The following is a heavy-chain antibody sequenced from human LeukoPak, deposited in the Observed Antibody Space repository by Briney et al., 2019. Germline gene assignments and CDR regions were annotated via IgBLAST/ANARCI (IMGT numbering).Heavy chain of an antibody. J-gene: IGHJ4*02. Sequence: GESLKISCKGSGYSFTSYWIGWVRQMPGKGLEWMGIIYPGDSDTRYSPSFQGQVTISADKSISTAYLQWSSLKASGTAMYYCARHWGEYSSSWDRPFDYWGQGTLVTVSS. V-gene: IGHV5-51*01. CDR1: GYSFTSYW. D-gene: IGHD6-13*01. CDR2: IYPGDSDT. CDR3: ARHWGEYSSSWDRPFDY.